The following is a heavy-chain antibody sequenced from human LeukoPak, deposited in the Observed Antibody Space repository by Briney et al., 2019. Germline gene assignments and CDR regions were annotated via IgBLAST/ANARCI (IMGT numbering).Heavy chain of an antibody. V-gene: IGHV4-31*03. Sequence: SQTLSLTCTVSGGSISSGGYYWSCIRQHPGKGLEWIGYIYYSGSTYYNPSLKSRVTISVDTSKNQFSLKLGSVTAADTAVYYCARDSRQQLVDYWGQGTLVTVSS. CDR3: ARDSRQQLVDY. CDR2: IYYSGST. D-gene: IGHD6-13*01. CDR1: GGSISSGGYY. J-gene: IGHJ4*02.